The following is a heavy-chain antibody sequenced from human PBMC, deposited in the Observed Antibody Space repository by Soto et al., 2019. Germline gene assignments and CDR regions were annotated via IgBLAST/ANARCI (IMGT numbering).Heavy chain of an antibody. CDR3: ARDEKLDNSGYYLDY. D-gene: IGHD3-22*01. Sequence: PSETLSLTCTVSGGSISSGDYYWSWIRQPPGKGLEWIGYIYYSGSTYYNPSLKSRVTISVDTSKNQFSLKLSSVTAADTAVYYCARDEKLDNSGYYLDYWGQGTLVTVSS. V-gene: IGHV4-30-4*01. CDR1: GGSISSGDYY. CDR2: IYYSGST. J-gene: IGHJ4*02.